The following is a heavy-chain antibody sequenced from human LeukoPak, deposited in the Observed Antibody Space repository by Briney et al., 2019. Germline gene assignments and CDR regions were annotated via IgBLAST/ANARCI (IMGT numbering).Heavy chain of an antibody. D-gene: IGHD6-19*01. V-gene: IGHV3-48*03. CDR3: ARDSGWQRAFDY. CDR2: ISSSGSTI. J-gene: IGHJ4*02. CDR1: GFTFSSYE. Sequence: GGSLRLSCAASGFTFSSYEMNWVRQAPGKGLEWVSYISSSGSTIYYADSVKGRFTISRDNAKNSLYLQMNSLRAEDTAVYYCARDSGWQRAFDYWGQGTLVTVSP.